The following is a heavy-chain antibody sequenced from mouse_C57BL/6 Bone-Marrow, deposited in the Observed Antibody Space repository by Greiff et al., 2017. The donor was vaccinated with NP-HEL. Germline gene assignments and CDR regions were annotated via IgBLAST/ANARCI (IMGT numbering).Heavy chain of an antibody. J-gene: IGHJ3*01. CDR3: ARHEVGEAFRAY. CDR1: GYTFTEYT. Sequence: QVHVKQSGAELVKPGASVKLSCKASGYTFTEYTIHWVKQRSGQGLEWIGWFYPGSGSIKYNEKFKDKATLTADKSSSTVYMELSRLTSEDSAVYFCARHEVGEAFRAYWGQGTLVTVSA. D-gene: IGHD4-1*01. CDR2: FYPGSGSI. V-gene: IGHV1-62-2*01.